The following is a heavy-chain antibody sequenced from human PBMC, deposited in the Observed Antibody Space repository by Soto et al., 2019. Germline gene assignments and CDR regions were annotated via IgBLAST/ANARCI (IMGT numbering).Heavy chain of an antibody. Sequence: EVRLLESGGDLIQPGGSLRLSCAASGFTFSSSAMSWVRQAPDKGLEWVSAVGGNSVSTFYADSVKGRFTISKDSSKNTLFLQMNSVRAEDTAVYYCAKVRGSSPRWGYYYMDVWGKGTTVTVS. J-gene: IGHJ6*03. V-gene: IGHV3-23*01. CDR2: VGGNSVST. CDR1: GFTFSSSA. D-gene: IGHD6-6*01. CDR3: AKVRGSSPRWGYYYMDV.